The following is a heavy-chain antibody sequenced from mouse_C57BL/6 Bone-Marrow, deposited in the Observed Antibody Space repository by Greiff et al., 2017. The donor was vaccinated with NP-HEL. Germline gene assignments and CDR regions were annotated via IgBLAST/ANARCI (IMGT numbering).Heavy chain of an antibody. V-gene: IGHV1-59*01. J-gene: IGHJ2*01. D-gene: IGHD1-1*01. CDR1: GYTFTSYW. Sequence: QVQLQQPGAELVRPGTSVKLSCKASGYTFTSYWMHWVKQRPGQGLEWIGVIDPSDSYTNYNQKFKGKATLTVDTSSSTAYMQLSSLTSEDSAVYYCASSITTVVGDCWGQGTTLTVSS. CDR2: IDPSDSYT. CDR3: ASSITTVVGDC.